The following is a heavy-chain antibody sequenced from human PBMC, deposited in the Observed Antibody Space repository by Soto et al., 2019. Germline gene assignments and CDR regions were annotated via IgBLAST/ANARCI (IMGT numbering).Heavy chain of an antibody. CDR2: IGTAGDT. CDR3: AREATRGEAMDV. V-gene: IGHV3-13*01. Sequence: PGGSLRLSCAASGFTFSSYDMHWVRQATGKGLEWVSAIGTAGDTYYPGSVKGRFTISRENAKNSLYLQMNSLRAGDTAVYYCAREATRGEAMDVWGQGTTVTVSS. CDR1: GFTFSSYD. J-gene: IGHJ6*02. D-gene: IGHD3-10*01.